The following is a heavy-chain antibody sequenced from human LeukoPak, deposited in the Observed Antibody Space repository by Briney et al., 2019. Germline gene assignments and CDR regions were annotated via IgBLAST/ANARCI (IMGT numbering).Heavy chain of an antibody. CDR2: IIPIFGTA. CDR1: GGTFSSYA. J-gene: IGHJ4*02. CDR3: ARELGIAARPFDY. D-gene: IGHD6-6*01. Sequence: ASVKVSCKASGGTFSSYAISWVRQAPGQGLEWMGRIIPIFGTANYAQKFQGRVTITTDESTSTAYMELSSLRSEDTAVYYGARELGIAARPFDYWGQGTLVTVSS. V-gene: IGHV1-69*05.